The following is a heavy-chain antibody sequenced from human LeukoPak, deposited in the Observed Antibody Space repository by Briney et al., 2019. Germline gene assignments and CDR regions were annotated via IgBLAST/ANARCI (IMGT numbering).Heavy chain of an antibody. Sequence: SVKVSCKASGYTFTSHHINWVRQAPGQGLEWMGGIIPIFGTANYAQKFQGRVTITADESTSTAYMELSSLRSEDTAVYYCASLLYYDSSGYSREYWGQGTLVTVSS. D-gene: IGHD3-22*01. V-gene: IGHV1-69*13. CDR2: IIPIFGTA. CDR3: ASLLYYDSSGYSREY. CDR1: GYTFTSHH. J-gene: IGHJ4*02.